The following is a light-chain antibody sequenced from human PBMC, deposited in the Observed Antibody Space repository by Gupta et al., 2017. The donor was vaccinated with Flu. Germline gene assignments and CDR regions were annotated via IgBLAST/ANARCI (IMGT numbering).Light chain of an antibody. J-gene: IGLJ3*02. CDR1: SGSVSFSNC. V-gene: IGLV8-61*01. CDR3: VSHLGSGIWV. CDR2: STLTNRAS. Sequence: SGSVSFSNCPSWYQRAPGQPPRTPIYSTLTNRASTRSSGVPVRLSGSILGNTAALTITGAQADDEADYYCVSHLGSGIWVFGGGTRLTVL.